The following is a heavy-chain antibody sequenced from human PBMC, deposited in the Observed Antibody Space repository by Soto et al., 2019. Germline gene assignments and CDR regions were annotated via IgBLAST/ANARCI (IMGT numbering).Heavy chain of an antibody. J-gene: IGHJ6*02. CDR1: GFTFEGYD. CDR2: ISWDGGII. D-gene: IGHD3-22*01. CDR3: TSQYSGYKSYFYGLDV. V-gene: IGHV3-43D*04. Sequence: EVQLVESGGAVVQPGGSLRLSCAASGFTFEGYDMHWVRHTPGRGLEWVSSISWDGGIIHYADSVKGRFTITRDNSKKTVYLEMNSLRVEDSAVFYCTSQYSGYKSYFYGLDVWGQGTTVTV.